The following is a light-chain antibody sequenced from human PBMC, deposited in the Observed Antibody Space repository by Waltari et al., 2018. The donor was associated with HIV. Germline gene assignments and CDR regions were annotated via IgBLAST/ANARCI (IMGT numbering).Light chain of an antibody. Sequence: SYVLTQPPSVSAAPGKTARLTCDENNIGSKSVCWYQPKPGQAPVLVMYGDRDRPSGIPERLSGSSSGNTATLTISRVEAGDEADYYCQVWDSSSDHWVFGGGTKLSVL. CDR1: NIGSKS. CDR3: QVWDSSSDHWV. J-gene: IGLJ3*02. V-gene: IGLV3-21*04. CDR2: GDR.